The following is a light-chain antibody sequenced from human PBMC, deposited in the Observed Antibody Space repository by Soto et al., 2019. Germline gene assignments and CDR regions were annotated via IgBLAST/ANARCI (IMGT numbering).Light chain of an antibody. V-gene: IGKV1-17*03. Sequence: DIQMTQSPSAMYASVGDRVTISCRASQDIGNHLAWFQQKPGKVPQRLIYAASSLQTGVPSRFSGSGSGTDFTLTINSLQPEDFATYYCQQLFDSPITFGQGTLLEIK. CDR1: QDIGNH. CDR3: QQLFDSPIT. CDR2: AAS. J-gene: IGKJ5*01.